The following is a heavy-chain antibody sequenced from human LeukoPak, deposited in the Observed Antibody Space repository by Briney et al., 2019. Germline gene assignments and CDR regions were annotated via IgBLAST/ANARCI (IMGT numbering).Heavy chain of an antibody. CDR1: GFTFRNLA. J-gene: IGHJ2*01. V-gene: IGHV3-30*02. Sequence: PGGSLRLSCTGSGFTFRNLAMSWVRQAPGKGLEWVAVIWYDGSNKYYADSVKGRFTISRDNSKNTLYLQMNSLRAEDTAVYYCAKDPSQWLLQSWYFDLWGRGTLVTVSS. CDR2: IWYDGSNK. D-gene: IGHD6-19*01. CDR3: AKDPSQWLLQSWYFDL.